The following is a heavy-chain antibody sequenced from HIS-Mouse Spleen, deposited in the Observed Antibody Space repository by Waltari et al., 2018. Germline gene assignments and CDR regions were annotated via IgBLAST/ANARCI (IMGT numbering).Heavy chain of an antibody. CDR2: IYYSVRP. Sequence: QLQLQESGPGLVKPSETLSLTCTVSGGSISSSSYYWGWIRQPPGKGLEWIGSIYYSVRPYSTPSLKSLVTISVDTSKTQFSLKLSSVTAADTAVYYCAREIPYSSSWYDWYFDLWGRGTLVTVSS. CDR3: AREIPYSSSWYDWYFDL. V-gene: IGHV4-39*07. CDR1: GGSISSSSYY. D-gene: IGHD6-13*01. J-gene: IGHJ2*01.